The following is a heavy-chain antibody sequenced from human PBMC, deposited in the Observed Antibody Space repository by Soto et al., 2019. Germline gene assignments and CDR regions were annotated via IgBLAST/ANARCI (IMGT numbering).Heavy chain of an antibody. J-gene: IGHJ4*02. CDR1: GGSISSYY. CDR3: ARDFLYSSSSGY. Sequence: PSETLSLTCTVSGGSISSYYWSWIRQPPGKGLEWIGYIYYSGSTNYNPSLKSRVTISVDTSKNQFSLKLSSVTAADTAVYYCARDFLYSSSSGYWAQGTLVTVSS. V-gene: IGHV4-59*01. D-gene: IGHD6-13*01. CDR2: IYYSGST.